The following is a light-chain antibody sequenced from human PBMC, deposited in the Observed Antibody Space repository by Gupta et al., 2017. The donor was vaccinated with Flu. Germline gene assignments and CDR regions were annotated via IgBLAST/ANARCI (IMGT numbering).Light chain of an antibody. CDR3: QQYYTTPIT. CDR1: QNVLFSPNNKNY. CDR2: WAS. Sequence: TFNCKSSQNVLFSPNNKNYLAWYQQKPGQPPKLLIYWASTRESGVPDRFSGSGSGTDFTLTISSLQAEDVAIYYCQQYYTTPITFGQGTRLDIK. V-gene: IGKV4-1*01. J-gene: IGKJ5*01.